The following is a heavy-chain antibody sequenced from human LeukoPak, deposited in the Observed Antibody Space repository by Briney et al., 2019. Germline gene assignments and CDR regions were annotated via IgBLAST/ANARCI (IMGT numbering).Heavy chain of an antibody. V-gene: IGHV3-33*01. CDR1: GFTFSSYG. CDR2: IWYDGSNK. Sequence: GGSLRLSCAASGFTFSSYGMHWVRQAPGKGLEWVAVIWYDGSNKYNADSVKGRFTISRDNYKNTLYLQMNSLRAEDTAVYYCARDYLDWYFDLWGRGTLVTVSS. J-gene: IGHJ2*01. CDR3: ARDYLDWYFDL.